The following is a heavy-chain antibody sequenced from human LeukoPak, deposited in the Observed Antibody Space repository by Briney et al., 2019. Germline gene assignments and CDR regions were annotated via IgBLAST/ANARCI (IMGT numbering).Heavy chain of an antibody. D-gene: IGHD1-26*01. CDR2: ISSSSSYT. CDR3: ARYKWELLLFDY. J-gene: IGHJ4*02. V-gene: IGHV3-11*06. CDR1: GFTFSDYY. Sequence: GGSLRLSCAASGFTFSDYYMSWIRQAPGKGLEWVSYISSSSSYTNYADSVKGRFTISRDNAKNSLYLQMNSLRAEDTAVYYCARYKWELLLFDYWGQGTLVTVSS.